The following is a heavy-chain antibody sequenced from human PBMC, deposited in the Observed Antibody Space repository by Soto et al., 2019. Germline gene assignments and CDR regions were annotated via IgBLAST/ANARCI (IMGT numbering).Heavy chain of an antibody. V-gene: IGHV3-30*18. D-gene: IGHD3-3*01. CDR1: GFTFSSYG. J-gene: IGHJ4*02. CDR3: AKEVGFFGVVITPDY. Sequence: PGGSLRLSCAASGFTFSSYGMHWVRQAPGKGLEWVAVISYDGSNKYYADSVKGRFTISRDNSKNTLYLQMNSLRAEETAVYYCAKEVGFFGVVITPDYWGQGTLVTVSS. CDR2: ISYDGSNK.